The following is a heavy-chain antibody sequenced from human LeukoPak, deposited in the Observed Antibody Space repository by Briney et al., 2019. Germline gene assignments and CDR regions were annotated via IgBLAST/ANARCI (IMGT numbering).Heavy chain of an antibody. J-gene: IGHJ5*02. CDR2: ISDYNDNT. CDR3: ARGGLVVVVAATPSTTPGLLHWLDP. CDR1: GYTFTSYG. D-gene: IGHD2-15*01. V-gene: IGHV1-18*01. Sequence: ASVKVSCKASGYTFTSYGISWVRQAPGQGLEWMGWISDYNDNTKYAQKVLGRVTMTTDTSTSTAYMELRSLRSDDTAVYYCARGGLVVVVAATPSTTPGLLHWLDPWGQGTLVSVSS.